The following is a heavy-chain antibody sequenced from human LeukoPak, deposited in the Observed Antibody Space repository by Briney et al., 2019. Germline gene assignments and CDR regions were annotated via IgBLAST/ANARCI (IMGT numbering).Heavy chain of an antibody. D-gene: IGHD6-19*01. Sequence: GASVTVSCKVSGYTLTELSMHWVRQAPGKGLEWMGGFDPEDGETIYAQKSQGRVTMTEDTSTDTAYMELSSLRSEDTAVYYCATGEGRIAVAGSFDYWGQGTLVTVSS. CDR1: GYTLTELS. CDR2: FDPEDGET. CDR3: ATGEGRIAVAGSFDY. V-gene: IGHV1-24*01. J-gene: IGHJ4*02.